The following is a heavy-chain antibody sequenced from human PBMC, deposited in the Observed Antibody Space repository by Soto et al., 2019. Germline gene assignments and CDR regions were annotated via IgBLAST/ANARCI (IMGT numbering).Heavy chain of an antibody. CDR1: GGSISSGRFY. CDR3: ERTTFYDVFTAYYSLFDY. J-gene: IGHJ4*02. Sequence: QVQLQESGPGLVKPSQTLTLTCTVSGGSISSGRFYWSWIRQHPGKGLEWIGHISDSGSSYYNPSLESRVTISVDTSKNHFSLKLSAVTAADSAVYFCERTTFYDVFTAYYSLFDYWGQGTMVTVSS. V-gene: IGHV4-31*03. D-gene: IGHD3-9*01. CDR2: ISDSGSS.